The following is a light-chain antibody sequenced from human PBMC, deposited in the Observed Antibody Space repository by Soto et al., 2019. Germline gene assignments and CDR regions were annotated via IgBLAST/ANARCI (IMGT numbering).Light chain of an antibody. CDR3: CSYSRSGNCV. V-gene: IGLV2-23*01. J-gene: IGLJ6*01. CDR1: SSDVGSYNL. Sequence: QSVLAQPASVSGSPGQSITISCTGASSDVGSYNLVSWYQQYPGKAPKLIIYEGSKRPSGISNRFSGSKSGYTASLTISGLPAEDEAHYSCCSYSRSGNCVFGNGTKVTVL. CDR2: EGS.